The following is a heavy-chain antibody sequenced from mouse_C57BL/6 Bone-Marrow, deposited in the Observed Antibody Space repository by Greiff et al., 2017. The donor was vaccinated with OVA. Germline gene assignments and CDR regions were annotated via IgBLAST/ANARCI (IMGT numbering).Heavy chain of an antibody. CDR2: ISGGGGNT. CDR3: TRGGFDV. CDR1: GYTFSSYT. Sequence: DVMLVESGAGLVKPGGSLKLSCAASGYTFSSYTMSWVRQTPEKRLEWVATISGGGGNTYYPDSVKGRSTISRDNAKNTLYLQMSSLRSEDTALYYCTRGGFDVWGTGTTVTVSS. J-gene: IGHJ1*03. V-gene: IGHV5-9*01.